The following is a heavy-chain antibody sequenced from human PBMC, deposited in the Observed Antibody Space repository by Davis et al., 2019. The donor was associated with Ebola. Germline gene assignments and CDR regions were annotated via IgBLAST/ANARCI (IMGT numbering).Heavy chain of an antibody. CDR3: AKGDRIMIFYDYGMDV. CDR2: ISYDGSNK. D-gene: IGHD3/OR15-3a*01. Sequence: GESLKISCAASGFTFSSYAMHWVRQAPGKGLEWVAVISYDGSNKYYADSVKGRFTISRDNSKNTLYLQMNSLRAEDTAVYYCAKGDRIMIFYDYGMDVWGQGTTVTVSS. CDR1: GFTFSSYA. J-gene: IGHJ6*02. V-gene: IGHV3-30-3*01.